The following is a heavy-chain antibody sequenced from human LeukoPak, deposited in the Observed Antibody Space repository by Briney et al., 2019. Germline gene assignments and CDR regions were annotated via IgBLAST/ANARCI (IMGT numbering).Heavy chain of an antibody. Sequence: PGGSLRLSCAASGFTFNDYYMSWIRQARGKGQEWLSYINIGGTNTHYADSVKGRFTISRDNAKKSLYLEMNNLRAEDTAVYYCATDGAGFDTWGQGVLVTVSS. V-gene: IGHV3-11*01. CDR2: INIGGTNT. CDR1: GFTFNDYY. J-gene: IGHJ5*02. CDR3: ATDGAGFDT.